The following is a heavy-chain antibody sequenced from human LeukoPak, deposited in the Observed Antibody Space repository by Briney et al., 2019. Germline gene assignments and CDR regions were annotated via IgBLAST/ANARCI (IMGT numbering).Heavy chain of an antibody. CDR1: GFTVSSNS. Sequence: QSGGSLRLSCTVSGFTVSSNSMSWVRQAPGKGLEWVSFIYSDNTHYSDSVKGRFTISRDNSKNTLYLQMNSLRAEDTAVYYCARVGRSSGGDYWGQGTLVTVSS. CDR2: IYSDNT. D-gene: IGHD6-19*01. V-gene: IGHV3-53*01. CDR3: ARVGRSSGGDY. J-gene: IGHJ4*02.